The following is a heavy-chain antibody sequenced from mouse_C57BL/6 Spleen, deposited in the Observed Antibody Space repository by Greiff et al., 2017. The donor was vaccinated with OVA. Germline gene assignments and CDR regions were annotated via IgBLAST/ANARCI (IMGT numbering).Heavy chain of an antibody. J-gene: IGHJ4*01. V-gene: IGHV1-18*01. CDR3: ARGYYDYDLYAMDY. Sequence: EVQLVESGPELVKPGASVKIPCKASGFTFTDYNMDWVKQSHGKSLEWIGDINPNNGGTIYNQKFKGKATLTVDKSSSTAYIELRSLTSEDTAVYYCARGYYDYDLYAMDYWGQGTSVTVSS. CDR2: INPNNGGT. D-gene: IGHD2-4*01. CDR1: GFTFTDYN.